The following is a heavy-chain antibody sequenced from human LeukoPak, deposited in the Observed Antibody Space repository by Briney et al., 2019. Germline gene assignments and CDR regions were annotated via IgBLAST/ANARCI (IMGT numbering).Heavy chain of an antibody. CDR1: GFTFSSYT. Sequence: PGGSLRLSCAASGFTFSSYTINWVRQAPGKGLEWVSSISSTSSYIYYADSLKGRFTISRDNAENSLYLQMSSLRAEDTAVYYCARTAPAVYGDHLDYWGQGTLVTVSS. CDR2: ISSTSSYI. J-gene: IGHJ4*02. CDR3: ARTAPAVYGDHLDY. V-gene: IGHV3-21*01. D-gene: IGHD4-17*01.